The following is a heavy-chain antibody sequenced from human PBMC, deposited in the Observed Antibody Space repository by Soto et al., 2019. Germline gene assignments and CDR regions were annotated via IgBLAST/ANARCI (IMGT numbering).Heavy chain of an antibody. CDR3: ARALAYIREY. V-gene: IGHV1-18*01. J-gene: IGHJ4*02. CDR1: GYTFTSYG. D-gene: IGHD3-10*01. CDR2: ISTAHSDI. Sequence: QVQLIQSGPEMKKPGASVKVSCKASGYTFTSYGISWVRQAPGQGLEWMGWISTAHSDIGYAQKFQGRVTMTTDTSTSTAFMEMRSLTSDDTAVYYCARALAYIREYWGQGTQVTVSS.